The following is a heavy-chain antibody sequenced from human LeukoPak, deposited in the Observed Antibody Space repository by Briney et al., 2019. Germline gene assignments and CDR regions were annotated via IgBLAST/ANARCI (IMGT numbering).Heavy chain of an antibody. J-gene: IGHJ4*02. CDR3: ARGEHSSGWDLRYYFDY. D-gene: IGHD6-19*01. Sequence: SETLSLTCVVYGGSFSGYYWSSIRQPPGKGQEWIGEIFLSGSTNYNPSLKSRVTISVDTSKNQFSLKMSSVTAADTAVYYCARGEHSSGWDLRYYFDYWGQGTLVTVSS. V-gene: IGHV4-34*01. CDR1: GGSFSGYY. CDR2: IFLSGST.